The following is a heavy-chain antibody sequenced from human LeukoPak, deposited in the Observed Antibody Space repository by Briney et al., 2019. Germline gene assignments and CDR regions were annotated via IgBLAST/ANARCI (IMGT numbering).Heavy chain of an antibody. V-gene: IGHV1-69*13. Sequence: SVKVSCKASGGTFSSYAISWVRQAPGQGLEWMGGIIPIFGTANYAQKFQGRVTITADESTSTAYMELSSLRAEDTAVYYCARDHPDDITGTYYFDYWGQGTLVTVSS. D-gene: IGHD1-7*01. J-gene: IGHJ4*02. CDR2: IIPIFGTA. CDR1: GGTFSSYA. CDR3: ARDHPDDITGTYYFDY.